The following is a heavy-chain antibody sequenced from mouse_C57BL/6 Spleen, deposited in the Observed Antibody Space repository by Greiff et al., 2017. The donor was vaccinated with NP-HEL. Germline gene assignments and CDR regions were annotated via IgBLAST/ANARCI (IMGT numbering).Heavy chain of an antibody. Sequence: QVQLKQSGAELARPGASVKMSCKASGYTFTSYTMHWVKQRPGQGLEWIGYINPSSGYTKYNQKFKDKATLTADKSSSTAYMQLSSLTSEDSAVYYCARSGDGYLFYAMDYWGQGTSVTVSS. J-gene: IGHJ4*01. CDR2: INPSSGYT. CDR3: ARSGDGYLFYAMDY. V-gene: IGHV1-4*01. D-gene: IGHD2-3*01. CDR1: GYTFTSYT.